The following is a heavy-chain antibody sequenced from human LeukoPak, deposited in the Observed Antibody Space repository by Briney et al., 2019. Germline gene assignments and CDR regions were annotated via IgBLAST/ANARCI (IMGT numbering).Heavy chain of an antibody. J-gene: IGHJ4*02. CDR3: ARGTGRLKVVPAAIAPFDY. D-gene: IGHD2-2*02. Sequence: GASVKVSCKASGGTFSSYTISWVRQAPGQGLEWMGRIIPILGIANYAQKFQGRVTITADKSTSTAYMELSSLRSEDTAVYYCARGTGRLKVVPAAIAPFDYWGQGALVTVSS. CDR2: IIPILGIA. V-gene: IGHV1-69*02. CDR1: GGTFSSYT.